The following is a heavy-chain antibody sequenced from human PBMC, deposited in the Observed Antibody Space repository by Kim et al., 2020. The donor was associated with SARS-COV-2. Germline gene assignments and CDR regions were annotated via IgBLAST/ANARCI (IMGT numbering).Heavy chain of an antibody. Sequence: ASVKVSCKASGYTFTSYGISWVRQAPGQGLEWMGWISAYNGNTNYAQKLQGRVTMTTDTSTSTAYMELRSLRSDDTAVYYCASLGRYYEGLATTYYYGMDVWGQGTTVTVSS. V-gene: IGHV1-18*04. CDR2: ISAYNGNT. CDR1: GYTFTSYG. CDR3: ASLGRYYEGLATTYYYGMDV. J-gene: IGHJ6*02. D-gene: IGHD3-10*01.